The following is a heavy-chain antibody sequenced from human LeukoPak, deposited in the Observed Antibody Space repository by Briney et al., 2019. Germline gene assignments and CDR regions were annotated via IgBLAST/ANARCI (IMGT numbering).Heavy chain of an antibody. CDR2: IYPNSGGA. Sequence: ASVKVSCKASGYTFTIYYIHWVRQAPGQGLEWMGSIYPNSGGANFAQNFQGRVTLTRDTSSGTAYLELTRLRSDDTAVYYCAREGKIVGASFDYWGQGTLVTVSS. V-gene: IGHV1-2*02. CDR1: GYTFTIYY. D-gene: IGHD1-26*01. CDR3: AREGKIVGASFDY. J-gene: IGHJ4*02.